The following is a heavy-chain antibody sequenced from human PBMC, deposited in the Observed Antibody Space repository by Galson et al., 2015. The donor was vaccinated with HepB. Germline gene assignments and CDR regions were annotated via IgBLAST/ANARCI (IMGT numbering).Heavy chain of an antibody. V-gene: IGHV2-5*02. CDR1: GFSLTTTGMT. CDR3: ARGSGDYFDF. D-gene: IGHD3-10*01. Sequence: PALVKPTQTLTLTCTISGFSLTTTGMTVGWIRQPPGKALEWLALVFWADDRRYNTSLRTRLTVTKDTSKNQVVLTMTNMDPVDTGTYYCARGSGDYFDFWGQGIPVTVSS. CDR2: VFWADDR. J-gene: IGHJ4*02.